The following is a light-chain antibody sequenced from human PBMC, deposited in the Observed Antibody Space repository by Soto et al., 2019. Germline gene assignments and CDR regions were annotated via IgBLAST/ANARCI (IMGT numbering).Light chain of an antibody. V-gene: IGKV1-5*01. CDR1: QSISNW. J-gene: IGKJ5*01. CDR2: HAS. Sequence: QLTQSPSTLPASVGDRVTITCRASQSISNWLAWYHQKPGTAPKLLIYHASTLESGVPSRFSGSGSGTDFTLTVSSLQPEDFATYYCQQSYTVPITFGQGTRLEIK. CDR3: QQSYTVPIT.